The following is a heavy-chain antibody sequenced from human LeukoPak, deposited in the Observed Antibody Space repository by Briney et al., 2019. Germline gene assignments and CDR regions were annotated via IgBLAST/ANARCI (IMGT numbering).Heavy chain of an antibody. CDR1: GGSISSYY. V-gene: IGHV4-59*08. CDR2: IYYSGST. Sequence: PSETLSLTCTVSGGSISSYYWSWIRQPPGKGLEWIGYIYYSGSTNYNPSLKSRVTISVDTSKNQFSLILSSATAADTAVYYCARRHSGYDFGVFDYWGQGALVTVSS. J-gene: IGHJ4*02. CDR3: ARRHSGYDFGVFDY. D-gene: IGHD5-12*01.